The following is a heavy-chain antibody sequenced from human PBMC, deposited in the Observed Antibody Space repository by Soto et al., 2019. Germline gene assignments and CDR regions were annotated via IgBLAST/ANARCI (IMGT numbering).Heavy chain of an antibody. CDR3: ARVAIHNGMDV. V-gene: IGHV1-69*06. CDR2: IIPICGTA. Sequence: QVQLVQSVAEVKKHGSSVKVSCTASGGTCISYAISWVRQSPGQGLEWMGGIIPICGTANYAQKFQGRVTMTADKSTRTAYMELSSLSADDTAVYYCARVAIHNGMDVWGQGATVTVSS. D-gene: IGHD5-18*01. CDR1: GGTCISYA. J-gene: IGHJ6*02.